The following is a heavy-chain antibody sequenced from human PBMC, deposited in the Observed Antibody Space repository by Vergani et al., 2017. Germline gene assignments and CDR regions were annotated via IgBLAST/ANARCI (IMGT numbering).Heavy chain of an antibody. D-gene: IGHD7-27*01. Sequence: EVQLVESGGGLVQPGGSLKLSCAASGFTFSGSAMHWVRQASGKGLEWVGRIKSKTDGGTTDYAAPVKGRFTISRDDSKNTLYLQMNSLKTEDTAVYYCTTNPLGILPIIWGQGTMVTVSS. CDR3: TTNPLGILPII. V-gene: IGHV3-15*01. J-gene: IGHJ3*02. CDR1: GFTFSGSA. CDR2: IKSKTDGGTT.